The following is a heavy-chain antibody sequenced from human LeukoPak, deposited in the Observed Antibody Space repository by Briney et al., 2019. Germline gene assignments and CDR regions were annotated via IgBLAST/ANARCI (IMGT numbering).Heavy chain of an antibody. Sequence: SETLSLTCTVSGYSISSGYYWGWIRQPPGKGLEWIGSIYHSGSTYYNPSLKSRVTISVDTSKNQFSLKLSSVTAADTAVYYCARFRVAGPGDYWGQGTLVTVSS. D-gene: IGHD6-19*01. CDR2: IYHSGST. V-gene: IGHV4-38-2*02. CDR3: ARFRVAGPGDY. CDR1: GYSISSGYY. J-gene: IGHJ4*02.